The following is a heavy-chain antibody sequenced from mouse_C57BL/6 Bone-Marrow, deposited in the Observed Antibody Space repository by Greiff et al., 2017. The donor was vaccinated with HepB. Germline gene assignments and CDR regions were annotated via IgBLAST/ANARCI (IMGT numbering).Heavy chain of an antibody. CDR1: GFTFSDYY. CDR2: ISNGGGST. Sequence: DVQLVESGGGLVQPGGSLKLSCAASGFTFSDYYMYWVRQTPEKRLEWVAYISNGGGSTYYPDTVKGRFTISRDNAKNTLYLQMSRLKSEDTAMYYCASPIVTTSYYYAMDYWGQGTSVTVSS. CDR3: ASPIVTTSYYYAMDY. D-gene: IGHD2-5*01. J-gene: IGHJ4*01. V-gene: IGHV5-12*01.